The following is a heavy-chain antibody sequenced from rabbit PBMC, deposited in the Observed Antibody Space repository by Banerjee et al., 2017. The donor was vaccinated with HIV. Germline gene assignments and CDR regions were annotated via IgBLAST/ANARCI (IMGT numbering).Heavy chain of an antibody. J-gene: IGHJ4*01. Sequence: QEQLKESGGGLVQPEGSLTLTCTASGFSFSSSYWICWVRQAPGKGLEWIACIYTGSGSALYVSWAKGRFTISKTSSTTVTLQMTSLTAADTATYFCGRYGVSGYEDANLWGQGTLVTVS. CDR1: GFSFSSSYW. CDR3: GRYGVSGYEDANL. D-gene: IGHD1-1*01. V-gene: IGHV1S45*01. CDR2: IYTGSGSA.